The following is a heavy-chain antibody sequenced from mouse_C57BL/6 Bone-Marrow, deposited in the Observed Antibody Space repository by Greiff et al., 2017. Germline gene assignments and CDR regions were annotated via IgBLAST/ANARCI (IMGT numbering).Heavy chain of an antibody. Sequence: VQLQESGPGLVAPSQCLSITCTASGFSFTSYGVDWVRQSPGKGLEWLGVIWGVGSTNYNSALKSRLSISKDNSKSQVFLKMDSLQTDDTARYYGARGGGYAMDYWGQGTSVTVSS. CDR2: IWGVGST. V-gene: IGHV2-6*01. CDR3: ARGGGYAMDY. J-gene: IGHJ4*01. CDR1: GFSFTSYG.